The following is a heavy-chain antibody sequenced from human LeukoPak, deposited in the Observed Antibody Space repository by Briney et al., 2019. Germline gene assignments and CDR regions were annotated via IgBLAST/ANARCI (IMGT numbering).Heavy chain of an antibody. V-gene: IGHV4-34*01. CDR3: AREGVTWYPSRGYYYMDV. CDR2: INHSGST. J-gene: IGHJ6*03. Sequence: PSETLSLACAVYGESLSNSNWTWIRQPPGKGLGWIGEINHSGSTNYNPSLKSRVTISVDTSKNQFSLKLSSVTAADTAVYYCAREGVTWYPSRGYYYMDVWGKGTTVTVSS. CDR1: GESLSNSN. D-gene: IGHD2-21*02.